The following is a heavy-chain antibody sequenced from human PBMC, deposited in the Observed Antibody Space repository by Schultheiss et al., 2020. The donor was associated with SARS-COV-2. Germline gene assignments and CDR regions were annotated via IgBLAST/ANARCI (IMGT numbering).Heavy chain of an antibody. D-gene: IGHD3-16*01. CDR1: GGSISSGGYY. CDR3: ARNTFGYYYYGMDV. V-gene: IGHV4-31*03. CDR2: IYYSGRT. Sequence: TLSLTCTVSGGSISSGGYYWTWIRQHPGKGLEWIGYIYYSGRTYYNPSLKSRVAISVDTSENQFSLKLSSVTAADTAVYYCARNTFGYYYYGMDVWGQGTTVTVSS. J-gene: IGHJ6*02.